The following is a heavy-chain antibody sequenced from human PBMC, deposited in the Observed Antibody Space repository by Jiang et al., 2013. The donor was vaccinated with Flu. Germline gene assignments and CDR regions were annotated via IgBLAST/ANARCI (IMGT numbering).Heavy chain of an antibody. CDR2: IIPTRDLP. V-gene: IGHV1-69*04. D-gene: IGHD3-22*01. CDR3: ATYSGPYYDQRAYYSFDY. J-gene: IGHJ4*02. CDR1: GVTFSNYA. Sequence: GAEVKKPGSSVKVSCRASGVTFSNYAITWVRQAPGQGLEWMGRIIPTRDLPNLAEKFQGRVTITADKSTSTAYMELSSLRSEDTATYYCATYSGPYYDQRAYYSFDYWGQGTLVAVSS.